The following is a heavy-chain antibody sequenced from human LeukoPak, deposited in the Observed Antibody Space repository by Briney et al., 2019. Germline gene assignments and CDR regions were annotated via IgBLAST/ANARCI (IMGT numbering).Heavy chain of an antibody. CDR2: IYPGDSDT. CDR1: GYSFTNYW. D-gene: IGHD5-18*01. V-gene: IGHV5-51*01. Sequence: GESLKISCKGSGYSFTNYWIGWVRQMPGKGLEWMGIIYPGDSDTTYSPSFQGQITISADKSISTAYLQWSSLKASDAAMYYCARLQGLDTAMATGFDYWGQGTLVTVSS. J-gene: IGHJ4*02. CDR3: ARLQGLDTAMATGFDY.